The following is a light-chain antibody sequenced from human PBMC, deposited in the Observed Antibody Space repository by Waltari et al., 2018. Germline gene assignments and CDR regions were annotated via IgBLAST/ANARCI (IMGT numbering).Light chain of an antibody. V-gene: IGKV3-11*01. J-gene: IGKJ4*01. CDR1: QSISRH. CDR2: DAS. CDR3: QHGHNWPLS. Sequence: EIVLTQSPATLSLSPGERATLSCWASQSISRHIAWSQQKPGTAPRPLVYDASNRATGIPARFSGRGSGTDFTLTIGSREPEEFAVYDCQHGHNWPLSFGGGTKVEI.